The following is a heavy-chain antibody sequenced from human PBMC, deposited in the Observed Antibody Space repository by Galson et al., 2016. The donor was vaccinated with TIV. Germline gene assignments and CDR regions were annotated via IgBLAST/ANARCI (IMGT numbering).Heavy chain of an antibody. J-gene: IGHJ4*02. CDR2: INPNSGGT. CDR3: ARDRHPAALAWDSDY. D-gene: IGHD6-25*01. CDR1: GYTFTGYY. Sequence: SVKVSCKASGYTFTGYYIHWVRQAPGQGLEWMGWINPNSGGTNYPQKFQGWVTMTRDTSISTAYMELSRLKSDDSAFYYCARDRHPAALAWDSDYWGQGTLVTVSS. V-gene: IGHV1-2*04.